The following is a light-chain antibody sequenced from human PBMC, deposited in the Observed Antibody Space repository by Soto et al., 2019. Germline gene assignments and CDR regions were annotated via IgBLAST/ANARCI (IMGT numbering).Light chain of an antibody. J-gene: IGLJ2*01. Sequence: QPVLTQSSSASASLGSSVKLTCTLSSGHSSYTIAWHQQQPGKAPRYLMKLEGSGSYHKGSGVPDRFSGSSTGADRYLTISNLQFEDEADYYCETWDFNTRVFGGGTTLTVL. CDR1: SGHSSYT. CDR3: ETWDFNTRV. V-gene: IGLV4-60*02. CDR2: LEGSGSY.